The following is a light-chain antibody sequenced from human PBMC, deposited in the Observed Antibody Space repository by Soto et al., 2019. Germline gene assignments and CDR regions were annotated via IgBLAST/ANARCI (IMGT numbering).Light chain of an antibody. J-gene: IGKJ1*01. V-gene: IGKV1-5*03. CDR1: QSISTW. Sequence: DIQMTQSPSTLSASVGERVTITCRASQSISTWLAWYQQKPGKAPRVLINKASSLKSGVPSRFSGSGSGTEFTLTISNLQPDDFATYYCLQYYSFWTFGQGTKVDI. CDR3: LQYYSFWT. CDR2: KAS.